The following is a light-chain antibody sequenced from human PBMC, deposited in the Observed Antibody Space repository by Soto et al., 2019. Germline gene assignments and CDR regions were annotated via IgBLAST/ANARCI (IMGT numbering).Light chain of an antibody. CDR3: SSYTRSSSLV. CDR2: EVS. J-gene: IGLJ2*01. CDR1: SSDIGDYDY. Sequence: QSALTQPASVSGSPGQSITISCTGTSSDIGDYDYVSWYQQHPGKAPKLMIYEVSNRPSGISNRFSGSKSGNTASLTISGLQPEDEAHYYCSSYTRSSSLVFGGGTKLTVL. V-gene: IGLV2-14*01.